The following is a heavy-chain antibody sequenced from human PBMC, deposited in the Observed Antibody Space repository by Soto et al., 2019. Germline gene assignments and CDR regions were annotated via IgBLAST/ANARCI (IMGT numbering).Heavy chain of an antibody. V-gene: IGHV4-34*01. D-gene: IGHD5-18*01. CDR2: INHSGST. J-gene: IGHJ6*01. CDR3: ASLWSKGYSCRHYYYHAGMEV. Sequence: PSETLSLTCAFYGVSFSGYYWSCIRQPPGKGLEWIGEINHSGSTNYNPSLKSRVTISVDTSKNQFSLKLSSVTAADTAVYYCASLWSKGYSCRHYYYHAGMEVLGQGTTVNVSS. CDR1: GVSFSGYY.